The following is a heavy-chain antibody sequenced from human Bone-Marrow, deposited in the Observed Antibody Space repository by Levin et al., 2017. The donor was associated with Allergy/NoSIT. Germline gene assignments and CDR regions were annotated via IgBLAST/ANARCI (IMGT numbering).Heavy chain of an antibody. CDR2: IYYSGST. Sequence: PSETLSLTCTVSGGSISSYYWSWIRQPPGKGLEWIGYIYYSGSTNYNPSLKSRVTISVDTSKNKFSLKLSSVTAADTAVYYCARDLGLGFDYWGQGTLVTVSS. V-gene: IGHV4-59*01. D-gene: IGHD3-16*01. CDR3: ARDLGLGFDY. CDR1: GGSISSYY. J-gene: IGHJ4*02.